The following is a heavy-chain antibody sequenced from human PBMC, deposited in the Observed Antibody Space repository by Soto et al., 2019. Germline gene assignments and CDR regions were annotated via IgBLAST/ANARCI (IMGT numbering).Heavy chain of an antibody. CDR3: ARSTSTIGARLDS. V-gene: IGHV1-2*02. CDR1: GGTFSNYA. CDR2: INPNTGGT. J-gene: IGHJ4*02. Sequence: ASVKVSCKASGGTFSNYAISWVRQAPGQGLECMGWINPNTGGTKYAQKFQGRVAMTRDTSISTAYMELSWLTSDDTAIYYCARSTSTIGARLDSWGQGTLVTVSS. D-gene: IGHD6-6*01.